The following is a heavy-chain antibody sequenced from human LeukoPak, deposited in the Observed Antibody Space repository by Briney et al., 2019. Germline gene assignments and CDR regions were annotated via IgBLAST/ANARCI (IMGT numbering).Heavy chain of an antibody. J-gene: IGHJ4*02. D-gene: IGHD3-10*01. CDR3: ARHRNTPYYYGSGSWDY. CDR2: IKHSGST. CDR1: GGSFSGYY. Sequence: SETLSLTCAVYGGSFSGYYWSWVRQPPGKGLEWIGEIKHSGSTNYNPSLKSRVTISVDTSKNQFSLKLSSVTAADTAVYYCARHRNTPYYYGSGSWDYWGQGTLVTVSS. V-gene: IGHV4-34*01.